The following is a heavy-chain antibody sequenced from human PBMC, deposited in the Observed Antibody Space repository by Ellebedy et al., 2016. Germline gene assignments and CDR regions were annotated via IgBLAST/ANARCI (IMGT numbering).Heavy chain of an antibody. J-gene: IGHJ4*02. V-gene: IGHV3-23*01. CDR1: GFTFHNYA. Sequence: GESLKISXAASGFTFHNYAMSWVRQAPGKGLEWVSAISGSGGSTYYADSVKGRFTISRDNSKNTLYLQMNSLRAEDTAVYYCAKVPLIIVGATFYFDYWGQGTLVTVSS. D-gene: IGHD1-26*01. CDR3: AKVPLIIVGATFYFDY. CDR2: ISGSGGST.